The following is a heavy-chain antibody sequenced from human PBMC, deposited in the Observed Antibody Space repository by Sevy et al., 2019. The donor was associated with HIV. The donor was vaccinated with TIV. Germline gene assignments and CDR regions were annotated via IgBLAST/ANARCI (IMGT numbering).Heavy chain of an antibody. CDR1: GFTFSDYY. J-gene: IGHJ4*02. CDR2: ISSSGSTI. D-gene: IGHD6-13*01. V-gene: IGHV3-11*01. Sequence: GWSLRLSCAASGFTFSDYYMSWIRQAPGKGLEWVSYISSSGSTIYYADSVKGRFTISRDNAKNSLYLQMNSLRAEDTAVYYCARDSPSSSWYIDYWGQGTLVTVSS. CDR3: ARDSPSSSWYIDY.